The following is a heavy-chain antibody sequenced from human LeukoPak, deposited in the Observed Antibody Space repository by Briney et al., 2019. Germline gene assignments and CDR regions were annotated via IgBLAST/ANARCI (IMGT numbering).Heavy chain of an antibody. V-gene: IGHV3-13*05. Sequence: GGSLSLPCGASGFPYSSYDIHWARQATGRGVAGVSAIGTAGDPYYPGSVKGRFTISRENAKNSLYLQMNSLRAGDTAVYYCARDDYYYGMDVWGKGTTVTVSS. J-gene: IGHJ6*04. CDR1: GFPYSSYD. CDR3: ARDDYYYGMDV. CDR2: IGTAGDP.